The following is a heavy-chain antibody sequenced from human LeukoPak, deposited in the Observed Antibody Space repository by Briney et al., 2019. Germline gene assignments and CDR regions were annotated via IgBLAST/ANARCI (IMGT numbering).Heavy chain of an antibody. CDR3: ARGRTRRDLSVWFDP. CDR1: GYTFTSYG. CDR2: ISAYNGNT. V-gene: IGHV1-18*01. Sequence: GASVKVSCKASGYTFTSYGISWVRQAPGQGLEWMGWISAYNGNTNYAQKLQGRVTMTTDTSTSTAYMELRSLRSDDTAVFYCARGRTRRDLSVWFDPWGQGTLVPVSS. J-gene: IGHJ5*02. D-gene: IGHD1-7*01.